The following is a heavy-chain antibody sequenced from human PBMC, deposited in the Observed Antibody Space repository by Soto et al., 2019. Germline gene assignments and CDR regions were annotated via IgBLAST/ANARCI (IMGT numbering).Heavy chain of an antibody. CDR1: GGSISSSNW. CDR2: IYHSGST. D-gene: IGHD3-10*01. CDR3: ARDPYMRGVRGVIEASFDY. V-gene: IGHV4-4*02. Sequence: PSETLSLTCAVSGGSISSSNWWSWVRQPPGKGLEWIGEIYHSGSTNYNPSLKSRVTISVDKSKNQFSLKLSSVTAADTAVYYCARDPYMRGVRGVIEASFDYWGQGTLVTVSS. J-gene: IGHJ4*02.